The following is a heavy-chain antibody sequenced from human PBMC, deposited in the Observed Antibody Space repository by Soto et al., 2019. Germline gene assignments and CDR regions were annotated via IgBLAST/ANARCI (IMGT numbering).Heavy chain of an antibody. V-gene: IGHV3-73*01. Sequence: GSLRLSCAASGFTFINAWLSWVRQATGKGLEWVGRIKTKAESYATALAASVKGRFSMSRDDSKNTAYLEMNSLKTEDTALYYCTRRDCRGGNCYSDFDYWGQGALVTVSS. D-gene: IGHD2-21*02. J-gene: IGHJ4*02. CDR3: TRRDCRGGNCYSDFDY. CDR1: GFTFINAW. CDR2: IKTKAESYAT.